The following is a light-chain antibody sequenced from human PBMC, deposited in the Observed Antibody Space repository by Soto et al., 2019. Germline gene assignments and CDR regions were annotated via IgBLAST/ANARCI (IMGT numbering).Light chain of an antibody. Sequence: SVLTQPASVTGSPGQSITISCTGTSSDVGGYNYVSWYQRHPGKAPKLMIYDVSNRPSGVSNRFSGSKSGNTASLTISGLQAEDEADYYCSSYTSSNTLPVFGGGTKVTVL. J-gene: IGLJ2*01. V-gene: IGLV2-14*01. CDR1: SSDVGGYNY. CDR2: DVS. CDR3: SSYTSSNTLPV.